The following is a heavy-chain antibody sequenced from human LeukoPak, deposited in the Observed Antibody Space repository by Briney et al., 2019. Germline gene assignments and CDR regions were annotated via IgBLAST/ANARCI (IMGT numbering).Heavy chain of an antibody. Sequence: ASVKVSCKASGYTFTSRAINWVRQAPGQGLEWMGWINTNTGNPTYAQGFTGRFVFSLNTSVSTAYLQISSLKAEDTAMYYCARGGYPYLSTWYSDYWGQGTLVTVSS. D-gene: IGHD2-15*01. CDR2: INTNTGNP. J-gene: IGHJ4*02. CDR3: ARGGYPYLSTWYSDY. V-gene: IGHV7-4-1*02. CDR1: GYTFTSRA.